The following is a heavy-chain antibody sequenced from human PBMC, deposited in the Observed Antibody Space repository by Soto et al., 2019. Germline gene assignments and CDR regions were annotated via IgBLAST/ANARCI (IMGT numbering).Heavy chain of an antibody. CDR2: ISAYNGNT. V-gene: IGHV1-18*01. CDR1: GYTFTSYA. Sequence: ASLKVSSKASGYTFTSYAISWVRQAPGQGLEWVGWISAYNGNTNYAQKLQGRVTMTRDTSTSTAYMQVRSPRSDDTAVYYCARGKRSSGSVYYYSYMDVWGKATTVTVA. CDR3: ARGKRSSGSVYYYSYMDV. J-gene: IGHJ6*03. D-gene: IGHD2-15*01.